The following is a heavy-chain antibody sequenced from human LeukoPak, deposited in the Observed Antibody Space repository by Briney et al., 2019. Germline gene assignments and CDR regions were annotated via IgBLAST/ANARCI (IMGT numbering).Heavy chain of an antibody. D-gene: IGHD3-22*01. Sequence: QPGGSLRLSCAASGFTFSSYGMHWVRQAPGKGLEWVAVISYDGSNKYYADSVKGRFTISRDNSKNTLYLQMNSLRAEDTAVYYCAKAESYYYDSSGYIFDYWGQGTLVTVSS. J-gene: IGHJ4*02. CDR3: AKAESYYYDSSGYIFDY. CDR2: ISYDGSNK. V-gene: IGHV3-30*18. CDR1: GFTFSSYG.